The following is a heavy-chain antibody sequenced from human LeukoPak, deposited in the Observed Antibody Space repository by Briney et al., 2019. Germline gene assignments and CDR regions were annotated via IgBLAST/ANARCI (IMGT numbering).Heavy chain of an antibody. D-gene: IGHD3-16*01. V-gene: IGHV4-4*07. Sequence: PSETLSLTCTVSGGSISSYYWSWIRQPAGKGLEWIGRIYTSGSTNYNPSLKSRVTMSVDTSKNQFSLKLSSVTAADMAVYYCASIPPPHYDISMDYWGQGTLVTVSS. CDR3: ASIPPPHYDISMDY. J-gene: IGHJ4*02. CDR1: GGSISSYY. CDR2: IYTSGST.